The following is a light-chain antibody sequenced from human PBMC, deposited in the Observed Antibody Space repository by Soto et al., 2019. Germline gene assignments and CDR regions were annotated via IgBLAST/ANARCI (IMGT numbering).Light chain of an antibody. J-gene: IGKJ2*01. CDR2: DAS. CDR1: QSVSSY. V-gene: IGKV3-11*01. CDR3: QQRSIWPRNT. Sequence: DIVLTQSPATLSLSPGERATLSCRASQSVSSYLAWYQQKPGQAPRLLIYDASNRATGIPARFSGSGSGTDFTLTISNLQAEDVAVYYCQQRSIWPRNTFGLGTKVDIK.